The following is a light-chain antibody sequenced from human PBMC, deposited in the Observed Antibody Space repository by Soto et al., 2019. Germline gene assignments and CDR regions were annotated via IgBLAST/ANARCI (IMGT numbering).Light chain of an antibody. V-gene: IGLV3-21*02. J-gene: IGLJ2*01. CDR3: QVWDRSGGLPHVV. Sequence: SYELTQPPSVSVAPGQTARITCEGSDIGSESVHWYQQKPGQAPLLVVYDDSGRPSGIPERLSGSNSGNTATLTISGVEVGDEADYHCQVWDRSGGLPHVVFGGGTKLTVL. CDR1: DIGSES. CDR2: DDS.